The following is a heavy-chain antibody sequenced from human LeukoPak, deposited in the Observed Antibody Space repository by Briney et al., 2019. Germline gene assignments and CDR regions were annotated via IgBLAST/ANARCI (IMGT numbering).Heavy chain of an antibody. J-gene: IGHJ4*02. V-gene: IGHV4-59*01. D-gene: IGHD5-24*01. CDR3: ARGPNSRDGNNYDY. CDR2: IYYSGST. Sequence: SETLSLTCAVYGGSLSGYYWSWIRQPPGKGLEWIGYIYYSGSTNYNPSLKSRLTISVDTARNQFSLRLSSVTAADTAVYYCARGPNSRDGNNYDYWGQGTLVTVSS. CDR1: GGSLSGYY.